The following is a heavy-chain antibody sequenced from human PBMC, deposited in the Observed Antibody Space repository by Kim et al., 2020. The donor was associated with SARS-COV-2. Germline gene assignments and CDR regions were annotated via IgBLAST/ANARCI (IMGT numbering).Heavy chain of an antibody. D-gene: IGHD2-21*01. Sequence: GGSLRLSCAGYGFVIGANFMTWVRQAPGKGLEWISIIYSRGATHYADSVKGRFTISRDDSKNTVFLQMDSLRAEDTAVYFCAREGDSDGYYLPYWGLGTLVTVSS. CDR1: GFVIGANF. CDR2: IYSRGAT. V-gene: IGHV3-53*01. CDR3: AREGDSDGYYLPY. J-gene: IGHJ4*02.